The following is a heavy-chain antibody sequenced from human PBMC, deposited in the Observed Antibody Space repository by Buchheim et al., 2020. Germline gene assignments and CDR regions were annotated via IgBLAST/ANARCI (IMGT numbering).Heavy chain of an antibody. CDR1: GFTFSSYA. V-gene: IGHV3-23*01. CDR2: ISGSGGST. D-gene: IGHD3-3*01. J-gene: IGHJ4*02. Sequence: EVQLLESGGGLVQPGGSLRLSCAASGFTFSSYAMSWVRQAPGKGLEWVSAISGSGGSTYYADYVKGRFTISRDNSKNTLYLQMNSLRAEDTAVYYCAKDRLEYDFWSGRRSYYFDYWGQGTL. CDR3: AKDRLEYDFWSGRRSYYFDY.